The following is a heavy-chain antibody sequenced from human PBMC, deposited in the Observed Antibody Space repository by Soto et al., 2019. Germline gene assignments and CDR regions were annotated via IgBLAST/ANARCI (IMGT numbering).Heavy chain of an antibody. V-gene: IGHV4-59*01. CDR2: IYYSGST. CDR1: GGSISSYY. J-gene: IGHJ5*02. Sequence: PSETLPLTCTVSGGSISSYYWSWIRQPPGKGLEWIGYIYYSGSTNYNPSLKSRVTISVDTSKNQFSLKLSSVTAADTAVYYCARGYSGYDFSWFDPWGQGTLVTVSS. D-gene: IGHD5-12*01. CDR3: ARGYSGYDFSWFDP.